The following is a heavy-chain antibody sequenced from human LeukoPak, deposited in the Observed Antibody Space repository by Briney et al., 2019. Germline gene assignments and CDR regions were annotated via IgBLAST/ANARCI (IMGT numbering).Heavy chain of an antibody. J-gene: IGHJ4*02. D-gene: IGHD2-2*01. CDR2: VNHSGST. CDR1: GGSFSAFY. Sequence: SETLSLTCSVYGGSFSAFYWNWIRQPPGKGLEWVGEVNHSGSTYYNPSLESRVTFSVDTSKKQFSLKLTSVTAADTAVYYCARAAYCSSTNCYGFDYWGQGTLVTVSS. V-gene: IGHV4-34*01. CDR3: ARAAYCSSTNCYGFDY.